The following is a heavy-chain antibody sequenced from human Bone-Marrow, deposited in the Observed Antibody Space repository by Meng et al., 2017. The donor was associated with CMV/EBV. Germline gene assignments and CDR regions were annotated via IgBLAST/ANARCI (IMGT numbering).Heavy chain of an antibody. CDR3: AKVSSSEYSSSRRSMGFDY. V-gene: IGHV3-30*02. J-gene: IGHJ4*02. D-gene: IGHD6-6*01. CDR2: IRYDGSNK. CDR1: GFTFSSYG. Sequence: GESLKISCAASGFTFSSYGMHWVRQAPGKGLEWVAFIRYDGSNKYYADSVKGRFTISRDNSKNTLYLQMNSLRAEDTAVYYCAKVSSSEYSSSRRSMGFDYWGKGTLVPLLL.